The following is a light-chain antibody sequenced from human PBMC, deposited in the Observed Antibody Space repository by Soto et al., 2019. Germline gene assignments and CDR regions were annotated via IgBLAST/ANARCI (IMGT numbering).Light chain of an antibody. CDR3: QQYANSPIT. J-gene: IGKJ5*01. CDR1: ETVSSSY. V-gene: IGKV3D-20*01. Sequence: EIVLTQSPGTLSLSPGERATLSCKASETVSSSYVAWYQQKPGLAPRLLIHDSSTRASGIPDRFSRSKPGTDFTLTIRGLEPEDVAVYYCQQYANSPITFCQGTRLEIK. CDR2: DSS.